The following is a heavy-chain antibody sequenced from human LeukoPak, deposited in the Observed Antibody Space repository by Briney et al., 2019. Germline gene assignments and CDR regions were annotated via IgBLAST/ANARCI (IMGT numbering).Heavy chain of an antibody. J-gene: IGHJ6*03. CDR2: TYYRSTWYN. CDR3: VREGVVSYYYYIDV. V-gene: IGHV6-1*01. D-gene: IGHD3-3*01. CDR1: GDSVSSNSAA. Sequence: SQTLSLTCAISGDSVSSNSAAWNWIRQSPSRGLEWLGRTYYRSTWYNDYAVSVESRITINPDTSKNQFSLQLNSVTPEDTAVYYCVREGVVSYYYYIDVWGKGTMVTVSS.